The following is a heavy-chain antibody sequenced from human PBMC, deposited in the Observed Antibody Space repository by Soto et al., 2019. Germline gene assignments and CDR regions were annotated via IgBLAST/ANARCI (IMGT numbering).Heavy chain of an antibody. D-gene: IGHD2-15*01. CDR2: IYKSATT. CDR3: GRGPYCINCRCFPNCFDS. J-gene: IGHJ5*01. CDR1: GDSISCVDYF. Sequence: PTETLSLTCSVSGDSISCVDYFWAWIRQPPGQALEYIGYIYKSATTYYNPSFESRVAISLDTSKSQFSLNVTSVTDADTAVYLCGRGPYCINCRCFPNCFDSRGPGNLVTVS. V-gene: IGHV4-30-4*01.